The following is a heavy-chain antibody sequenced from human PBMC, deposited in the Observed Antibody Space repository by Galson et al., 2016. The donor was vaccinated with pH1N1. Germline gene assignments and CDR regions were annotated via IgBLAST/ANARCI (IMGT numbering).Heavy chain of an antibody. CDR2: IKQDGSEK. V-gene: IGHV3-7*01. Sequence: LRLSCASSGFTISDYWMTWVRQAPGKGLEWVANIKQDGSEKYYVDSVKGRFTISRDNAKNSLYLQMNSLRAEDTAVYYCARGALGMGFDSWGQGTLVTVSS. CDR1: GFTISDYW. J-gene: IGHJ4*02. CDR3: ARGALGMGFDS. D-gene: IGHD7-27*01.